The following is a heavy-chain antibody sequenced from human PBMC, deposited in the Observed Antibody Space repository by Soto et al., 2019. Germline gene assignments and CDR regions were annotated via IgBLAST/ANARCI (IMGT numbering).Heavy chain of an antibody. CDR3: ARPLITGTTYDAFDI. D-gene: IGHD1-20*01. J-gene: IGHJ3*02. CDR1: GYSFTSYW. CDR2: IYPGDSDT. V-gene: IGHV5-51*01. Sequence: GESLKISCKGSGYSFTSYWIGWVRQMPGKGLEWMGIIYPGDSDTRYSPSFQGQVTISADKSISTAYLQWSSLKASDTAMYYCARPLITGTTYDAFDIWGQGTMVTVSS.